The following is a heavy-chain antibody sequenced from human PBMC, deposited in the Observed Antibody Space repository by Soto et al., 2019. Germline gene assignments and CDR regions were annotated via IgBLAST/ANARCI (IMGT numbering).Heavy chain of an antibody. CDR3: AKDIGPALYYYGSGSYYRVGGNFDY. CDR1: GFTFDDYA. D-gene: IGHD3-10*01. J-gene: IGHJ4*02. V-gene: IGHV3-9*01. CDR2: ISWNSGSI. Sequence: EVQLVESGGGLVQPGRSLRLSCAASGFTFDDYAMHWVRQAPGKGLEWVSGISWNSGSIGYADSVKGRFTISRDNAKNSLYLQMNSLRAEDTALYYCAKDIGPALYYYGSGSYYRVGGNFDYWGQGTLVTVSS.